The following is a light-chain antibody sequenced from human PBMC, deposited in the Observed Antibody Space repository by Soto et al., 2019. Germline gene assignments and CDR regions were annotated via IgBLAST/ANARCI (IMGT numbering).Light chain of an antibody. CDR2: NNH. J-gene: IGLJ2*01. V-gene: IGLV1-44*01. Sequence: QSVLTQSPSASGTPGQRVTISCSGSSSNIGSNPVHWYQQLPGSAPKLLIHNNHQRPAGVPDRFSASKSGTSASLAIGGLQSEDEAGYYCASWDDSLSGVLFGGGTKLTVL. CDR3: ASWDDSLSGVL. CDR1: SSNIGSNP.